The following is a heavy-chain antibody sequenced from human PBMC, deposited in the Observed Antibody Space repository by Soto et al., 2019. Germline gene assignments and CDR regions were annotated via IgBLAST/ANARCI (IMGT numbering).Heavy chain of an antibody. CDR1: GGSISSGGYS. D-gene: IGHD6-13*01. Sequence: SETLSLTCAVSGGSISSGGYSWSWIRQPPGKGLEWIGYIYHSGSTYYNPSLKSRVTISVDRSKNQFSLKLSSVTAADTAVYYCARDGVSSRGAEYFQHWGQGTLVTVSS. V-gene: IGHV4-30-2*01. CDR2: IYHSGST. J-gene: IGHJ1*01. CDR3: ARDGVSSRGAEYFQH.